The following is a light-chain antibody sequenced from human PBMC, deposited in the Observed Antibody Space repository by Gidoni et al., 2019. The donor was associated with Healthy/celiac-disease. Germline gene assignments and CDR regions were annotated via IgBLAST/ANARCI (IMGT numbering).Light chain of an antibody. CDR3: SSYTSSSTLWV. V-gene: IGLV2-14*03. CDR2: DVS. J-gene: IGLJ3*02. Sequence: QSALTQPAPVSGSPGQSIIISCTGTSSDDGGYNYVSWYQQHPGKAPKLMIYDVSNRPSGVSNRFSGSKSGNTASLTISGLQAEDEADYYCSSYTSSSTLWVFGGGTKLTVL. CDR1: SSDDGGYNY.